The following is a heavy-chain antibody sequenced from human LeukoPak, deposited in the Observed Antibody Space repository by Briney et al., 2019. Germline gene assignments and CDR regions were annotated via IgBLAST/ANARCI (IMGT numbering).Heavy chain of an antibody. D-gene: IGHD5-18*01. CDR1: GYTCTSYG. Sequence: ASVKVSCKASGYTCTSYGSSWVRQAPGQGLEWMGWISAYNGNTNYAQKLQGRVTMTTDTSTSTAYLELRSLRSDDTAVYYCASVESNGGYSYAFDVWGQGTMVTVSS. J-gene: IGHJ3*01. CDR2: ISAYNGNT. CDR3: ASVESNGGYSYAFDV. V-gene: IGHV1-18*01.